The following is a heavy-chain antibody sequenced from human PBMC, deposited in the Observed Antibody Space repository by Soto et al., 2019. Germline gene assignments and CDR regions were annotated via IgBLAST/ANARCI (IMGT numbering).Heavy chain of an antibody. J-gene: IGHJ4*02. D-gene: IGHD3-3*02. CDR2: ISYDGSNK. Sequence: QVQLVESGGGVVQPGRSLRLSCAASGFTFSSYAMHWVRQAPGKGLEWVAVISYDGSNKYYADSVKGRFTISRDNSKNTLYLQMNSLRAEVTAVYYCSRASYLVAHHRERMKFFYYWGQGTLVTVSS. CDR1: GFTFSSYA. CDR3: SRASYLVAHHRERMKFFYY. V-gene: IGHV3-30-3*01.